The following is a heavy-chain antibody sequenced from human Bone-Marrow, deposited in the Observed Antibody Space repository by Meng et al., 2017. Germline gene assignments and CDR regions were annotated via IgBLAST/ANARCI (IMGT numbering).Heavy chain of an antibody. V-gene: IGHV1-2*02. CDR2: INPNSGGT. CDR3: ARGSSGWVPFDC. Sequence: ASVLMFCKASGYTFICYYMNCVRQAPGQGLEWMGWINPNSGGTNYAQKFQGRVTMTRDTSISTAYIELSRLRSDDTAVYYCARGSSGWVPFDCWGQGTLVTVSS. CDR1: GYTFICYY. J-gene: IGHJ4*02. D-gene: IGHD6-19*01.